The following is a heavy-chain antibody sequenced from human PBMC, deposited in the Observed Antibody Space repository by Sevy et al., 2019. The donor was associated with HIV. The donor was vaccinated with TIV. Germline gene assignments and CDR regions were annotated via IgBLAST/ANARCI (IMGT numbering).Heavy chain of an antibody. CDR3: ARESYDFWTGPVDYDYGMDV. CDR2: INPKSGAT. D-gene: IGHD3-3*01. J-gene: IGHJ6*02. V-gene: IGHV1-2*02. Sequence: ASVKVYCKASGYTFSDSGYYVHWVRQAPGQGLEWMGWINPKSGATNYAQKFQGRVTMTRDTSVSTANMELNRLTSDDTAVYYCARESYDFWTGPVDYDYGMDVWGQGTTVTVSS. CDR1: GYTFSDSGYY.